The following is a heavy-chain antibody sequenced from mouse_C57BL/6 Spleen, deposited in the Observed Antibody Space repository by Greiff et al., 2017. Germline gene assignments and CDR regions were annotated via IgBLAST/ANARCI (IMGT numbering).Heavy chain of an antibody. J-gene: IGHJ2*01. CDR3: ARGGFSTTVVAPDY. D-gene: IGHD1-1*01. V-gene: IGHV1-80*01. CDR2: IYPGDGDT. Sequence: QVQLKQSGAELVKPGASVKISCKASGYAFSSYWMNWVKQRPGKGLEWIGQIYPGDGDTNYNGKFKGKATLTADKSSSTAYMQLSSLTSEDSAVYFCARGGFSTTVVAPDYWGQGTTLTVSS. CDR1: GYAFSSYW.